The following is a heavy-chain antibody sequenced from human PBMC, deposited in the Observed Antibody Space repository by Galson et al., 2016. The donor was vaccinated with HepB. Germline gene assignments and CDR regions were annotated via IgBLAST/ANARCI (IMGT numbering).Heavy chain of an antibody. Sequence: SVKVSCKASGYTFINFGISWVRQAPGQGLEWMGWISSYIDKTKYAQSLQGRVIMTTDTSTNTAYMELRGLRSDDTAVYYCARTWSRSTSATRRSRSYHFDYWGQGTRVTVTS. J-gene: IGHJ4*02. CDR1: GYTFINFG. D-gene: IGHD6-6*01. CDR3: ARTWSRSTSATRRSRSYHFDY. V-gene: IGHV1-18*01. CDR2: ISSYIDKT.